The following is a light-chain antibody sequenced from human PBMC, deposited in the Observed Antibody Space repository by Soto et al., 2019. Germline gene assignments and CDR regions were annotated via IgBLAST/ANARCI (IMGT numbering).Light chain of an antibody. CDR2: DAS. V-gene: IGKV1-5*01. CDR1: QSISSW. CDR3: QQYNSYSPT. Sequence: DIQMTQSPSTMSASVGDRVTITCRASQSISSWLAWDQQKPGKAPKLLIYDASSLESGVPSRFSGSGSGTEFTLTISSLQPDDFATYYCQQYNSYSPTFGQGNKVEIK. J-gene: IGKJ1*01.